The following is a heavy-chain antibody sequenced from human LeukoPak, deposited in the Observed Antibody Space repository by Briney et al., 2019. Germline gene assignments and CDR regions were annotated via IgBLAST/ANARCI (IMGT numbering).Heavy chain of an antibody. Sequence: SSETLSLACAVYGGSFSGYYWSWIRQPPGKGLEWIGEINHSGSTNYNPSLKSRVTISVDTSKNQFSLKLSSVTAADTAVYYCARGDTYYYDSSGYYYNWFDPWGQGTLVTVSS. D-gene: IGHD3-22*01. V-gene: IGHV4-34*01. CDR2: INHSGST. CDR1: GGSFSGYY. J-gene: IGHJ5*02. CDR3: ARGDTYYYDSSGYYYNWFDP.